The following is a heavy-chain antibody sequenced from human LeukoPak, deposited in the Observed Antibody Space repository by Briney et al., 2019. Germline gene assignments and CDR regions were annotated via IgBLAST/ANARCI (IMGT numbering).Heavy chain of an antibody. J-gene: IGHJ5*02. CDR1: GFTFSTNS. Sequence: PGGSLRPSCSASGFTFSTNSMHWVRQATGKGLEFVSAITSNGGSTYYADSVKGRFTISRDNSKNTLYLQMSSLRAEDTAVYYCVTVGMTSIWSYLRFDPRGQGTLVTVSS. CDR3: VTVGMTSIWSYLRFDP. V-gene: IGHV3-64D*08. CDR2: ITSNGGST. D-gene: IGHD1-26*01.